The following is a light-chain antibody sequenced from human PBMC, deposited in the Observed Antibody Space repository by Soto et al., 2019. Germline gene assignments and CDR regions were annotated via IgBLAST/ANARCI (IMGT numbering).Light chain of an antibody. CDR3: VLYMNNGISI. V-gene: IGLV8-61*01. Sequence: QTVVTQEPSFSVSPGGTVTLTCGLSSGSVSASYYPNWYQQTPGQAPRTLIYSTNIRSSGVPDRFSGSILGNKAALTITGAQADDESDYYCVLYMNNGISIFGGGPKLTVL. CDR2: STN. J-gene: IGLJ2*01. CDR1: SGSVSASYY.